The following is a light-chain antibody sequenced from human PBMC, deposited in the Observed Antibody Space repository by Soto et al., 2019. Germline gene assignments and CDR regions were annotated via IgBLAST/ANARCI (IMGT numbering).Light chain of an antibody. J-gene: IGKJ3*01. CDR2: DAS. V-gene: IGKV1-33*01. CDR3: QQYDNLPPFT. CDR1: QDIRNY. Sequence: DIQMTQSPSSLSTSVGERVTITCQASQDIRNYLNWYQQKPGKAPKLLIYDASNLETGVPSRFSGSGSGTDFTFTISSLQPEDIATYYCQQYDNLPPFTFGPGTKVDIK.